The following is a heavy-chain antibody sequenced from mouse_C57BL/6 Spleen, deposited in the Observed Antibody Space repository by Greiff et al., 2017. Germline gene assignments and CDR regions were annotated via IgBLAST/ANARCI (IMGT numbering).Heavy chain of an antibody. CDR1: GYSFTGYY. D-gene: IGHD1-1*01. Sequence: EVKLQESGPELVKPGASVKISCKASGYSFTGYYMHWVKQSSEKSLEWIGEINPSTGGTSYNQKFKGKATLTVDKSSSPAYMQLKSLTSEDSAVYYCARFYYGSSWFAYWGQGTLVTVSA. CDR3: ARFYYGSSWFAY. J-gene: IGHJ3*01. V-gene: IGHV1-43*01. CDR2: INPSTGGT.